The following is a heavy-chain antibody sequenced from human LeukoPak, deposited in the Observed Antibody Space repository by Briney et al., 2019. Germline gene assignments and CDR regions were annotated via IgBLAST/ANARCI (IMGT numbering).Heavy chain of an antibody. CDR1: GYTFTSDS. CDR2: VSAYNGNT. D-gene: IGHD1-26*01. CDR3: TRGPYSGSYFAPYYFDY. J-gene: IGHJ4*02. Sequence: ASVKVSCKASGYTFTSDSITWVRQAPGQGLEWMRWVSAYNGNTNYAQNLQGRVTMTTDTSTNTAYMELRSLRSDDTAVYYCTRGPYSGSYFAPYYFDYWGQGTLVTVSS. V-gene: IGHV1-18*01.